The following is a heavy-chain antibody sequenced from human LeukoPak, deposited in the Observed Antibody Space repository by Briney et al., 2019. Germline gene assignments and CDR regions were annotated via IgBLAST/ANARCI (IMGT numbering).Heavy chain of an antibody. J-gene: IGHJ4*02. D-gene: IGHD2-15*01. Sequence: PGGSLRLSCAASGLTFSTYSMNWVRQAPGQGLEWVSYISSSISTKYYADSVKGRFTISRDNAKNSLYLQMNSLRAEDTAVYYCAREFSRPDCRRGSCYEMVDSWGQGTLVTVSS. CDR2: ISSSISTK. CDR3: AREFSRPDCRRGSCYEMVDS. CDR1: GLTFSTYS. V-gene: IGHV3-48*01.